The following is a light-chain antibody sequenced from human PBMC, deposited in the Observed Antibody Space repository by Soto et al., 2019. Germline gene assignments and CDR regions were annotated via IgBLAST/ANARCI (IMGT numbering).Light chain of an antibody. CDR1: EHVSSTS. V-gene: IGKV3-20*01. CDR3: QHYHTSPFT. Sequence: EIVLAPSPGTLSVSPGERATLSCRASEHVSSTSLAWYQQRPGQAPRLLIYGASTRATGIPDRFSGRGSGTDYTLTISRLEPEDFAVYYCQHYHTSPFTFGPGTKVEI. J-gene: IGKJ3*01. CDR2: GAS.